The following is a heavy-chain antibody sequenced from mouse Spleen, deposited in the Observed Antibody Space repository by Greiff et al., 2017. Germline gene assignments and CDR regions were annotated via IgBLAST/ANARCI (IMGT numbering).Heavy chain of an antibody. Sequence: EVQEVESGGGLVQPGGSMKLSCVASGFTFSNYWMNWVRQSPEKGLEWVAQIRLKSDNYATHYAESVKGRFTISRDDSKSSVYLQMNNLRAEDTGIYYCTITTVEGYYAMDYWGQGTSVTVSS. V-gene: IGHV6-3*01. CDR1: GFTFSNYW. CDR3: TITTVEGYYAMDY. D-gene: IGHD1-1*01. J-gene: IGHJ4*01. CDR2: IRLKSDNYAT.